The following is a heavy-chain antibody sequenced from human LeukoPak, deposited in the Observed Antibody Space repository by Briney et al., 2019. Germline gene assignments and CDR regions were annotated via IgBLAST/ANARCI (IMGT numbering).Heavy chain of an antibody. CDR1: GFTFSSYS. Sequence: GGSLRLSCAASGFTFSSYSMNWVRQAPGEGLEWGSYISSSRSTIYYADSVKGLFTISRDNAKNSLYLKINSLRDEATAVYYCARDSFLWFGEPNSDYWGQGTLVTVSS. D-gene: IGHD3-10*01. CDR2: ISSSRSTI. CDR3: ARDSFLWFGEPNSDY. V-gene: IGHV3-48*02. J-gene: IGHJ4*02.